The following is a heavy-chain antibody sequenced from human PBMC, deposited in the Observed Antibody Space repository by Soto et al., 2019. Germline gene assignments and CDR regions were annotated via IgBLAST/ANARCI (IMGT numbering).Heavy chain of an antibody. V-gene: IGHV1-8*01. Sequence: ASVKVSCKASGYTFTSYDINWVRQATGQGLEWMGWMNPNSGNTGYAQKFQGRVTMTRNTSISTAYMELSSLRSEDTAVYYCARGHKMRSFPGYWGQGTLVTVSS. J-gene: IGHJ4*02. CDR3: ARGHKMRSFPGY. D-gene: IGHD2-15*01. CDR2: MNPNSGNT. CDR1: GYTFTSYD.